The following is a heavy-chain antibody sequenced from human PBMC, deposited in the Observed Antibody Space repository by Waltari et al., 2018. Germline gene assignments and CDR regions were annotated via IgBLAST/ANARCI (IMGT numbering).Heavy chain of an antibody. CDR3: ARGVINIGTYDVDAFDI. CDR1: GFTFSSYE. CDR2: ISGPAATI. Sequence: EVHLVESGGGLVQPGTSLRLSCVASGFTFSSYEMRWVRLPPGRGLEWISYISGPAATIYYADSVKGRFTISRDNAKNSLYLQMNSLRAEDTALYYCARGVINIGTYDVDAFDIWGQGTMVTVSS. J-gene: IGHJ3*02. V-gene: IGHV3-48*03. D-gene: IGHD3-10*01.